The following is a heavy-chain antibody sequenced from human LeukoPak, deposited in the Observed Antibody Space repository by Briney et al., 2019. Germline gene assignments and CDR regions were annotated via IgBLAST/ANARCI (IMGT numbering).Heavy chain of an antibody. D-gene: IGHD5-18*01. CDR2: ISYEGSNK. CDR1: GFTFSSYG. J-gene: IGHJ4*02. CDR3: ATDKDTAMTFDY. V-gene: IGHV3-30*03. Sequence: GGSLRLSCAASGFTFSSYGKHWVRQATGKGLEGVGDISYEGSNKYYADSVKGRFTISRDNSKNTLYLQMNSLRAEDTAVYYCATDKDTAMTFDYWGQGTLVTVSS.